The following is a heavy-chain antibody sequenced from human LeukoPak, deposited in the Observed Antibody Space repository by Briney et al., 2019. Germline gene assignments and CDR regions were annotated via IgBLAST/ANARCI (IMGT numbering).Heavy chain of an antibody. D-gene: IGHD4-17*01. CDR1: CGSISSSSYY. V-gene: IGHV4-39*01. CDR2: IYYSGST. Sequence: SETLSLTCTVSCGSISSSSYYWGWIRQPPGKGLEWIGSIYYSGSTYYNPSLKSRVTISVDTSKNQFSLKLSSVTAADTAVYYCARQYDYGDYVQLIDYWGQGTLVTVSS. CDR3: ARQYDYGDYVQLIDY. J-gene: IGHJ4*02.